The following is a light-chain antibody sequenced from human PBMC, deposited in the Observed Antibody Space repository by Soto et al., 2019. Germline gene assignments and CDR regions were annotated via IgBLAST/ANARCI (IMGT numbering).Light chain of an antibody. Sequence: EIVLRQSPGTLSLSVGERVTLSCRASQSVSSNLAWYQQKPGQAPRLLIYGASTRATGIPARFSGSGSGTEFTLTISSLQSEDFAVYYCQQYNNWPPWTFGQGTKVDIK. V-gene: IGKV3-15*01. CDR3: QQYNNWPPWT. J-gene: IGKJ1*01. CDR1: QSVSSN. CDR2: GAS.